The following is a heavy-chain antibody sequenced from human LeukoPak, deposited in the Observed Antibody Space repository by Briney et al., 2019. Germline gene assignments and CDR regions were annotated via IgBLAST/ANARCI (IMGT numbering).Heavy chain of an antibody. CDR3: ASGGRVGDIFDI. Sequence: GGSLRLSCAASGFTFSTNWMYWVRQAPGKGRVWVSRINSDGRSIGYADSVKGRFTISRDNAYNTLYLQMNSLRAEDTALYYCASGGRVGDIFDIWGQGTMVRVSS. V-gene: IGHV3-74*01. CDR1: GFTFSTNW. CDR2: INSDGRSI. D-gene: IGHD2-15*01. J-gene: IGHJ3*02.